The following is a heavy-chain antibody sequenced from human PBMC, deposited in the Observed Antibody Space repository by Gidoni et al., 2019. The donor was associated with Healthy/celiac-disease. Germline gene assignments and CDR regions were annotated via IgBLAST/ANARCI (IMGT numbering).Heavy chain of an antibody. CDR1: GFTFSSYA. CDR3: AKDIYATFGGVIVSSAFDI. J-gene: IGHJ3*02. V-gene: IGHV3-23*01. D-gene: IGHD3-16*02. CDR2: ISGSGGST. Sequence: EVQLLESGGGLVQPGGSLRLSCADSGFTFSSYAMSWVRQAPGKGLEWVSAISGSGGSTYYADSVKGRFTISRDNSKNTLYLQMNSRRAEDTAVYYCAKDIYATFGGVIVSSAFDIWGQGTMVTVSS.